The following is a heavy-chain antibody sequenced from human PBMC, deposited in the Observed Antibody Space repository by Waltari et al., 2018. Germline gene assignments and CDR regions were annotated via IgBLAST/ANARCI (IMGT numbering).Heavy chain of an antibody. CDR1: GATIDSNY. Sequence: SGGGLVQPGGSLRLSCTASGATIDSNYMNWLRQAPGTGLEWISVICADGTTHFADSVRGRFVISRDKSENTLYLQMNFVRADDSSVYYCTRGGHPNSWGQGTLVTVSS. V-gene: IGHV3-66*02. CDR3: TRGGHPNS. D-gene: IGHD7-27*01. J-gene: IGHJ1*01. CDR2: ICADGTT.